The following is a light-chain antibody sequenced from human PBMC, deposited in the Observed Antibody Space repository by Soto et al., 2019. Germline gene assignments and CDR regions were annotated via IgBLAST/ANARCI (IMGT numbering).Light chain of an antibody. J-gene: IGLJ2*01. CDR2: RNN. CDR3: AAWDDSLSGPV. V-gene: IGLV1-47*01. Sequence: QSVLTQQPSASGTPGQRVTISCSGSSSNIGSNYVYWYQQLPGTAPKLLIYRNNQRPSGVPARFSGSKSGTSASLAISGLRSEDEADYYCAAWDDSLSGPVFGGGTKLTVL. CDR1: SSNIGSNY.